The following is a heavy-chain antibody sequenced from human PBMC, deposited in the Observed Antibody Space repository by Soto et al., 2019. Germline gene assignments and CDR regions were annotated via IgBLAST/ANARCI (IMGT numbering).Heavy chain of an antibody. Sequence: GASVNVSCKASGFNFTSSAMQWVRQARGQRIEWIGWTVVGSGNTNHAQKSQERITITRNMSTSTAYMELSSLRSEYTAVYYCAADRAGIAGADFDIWGQGTIVTVSS. J-gene: IGHJ3*02. CDR2: TVVGSGNT. CDR1: GFNFTSSA. V-gene: IGHV1-58*02. CDR3: AADRAGIAGADFDI. D-gene: IGHD6-19*01.